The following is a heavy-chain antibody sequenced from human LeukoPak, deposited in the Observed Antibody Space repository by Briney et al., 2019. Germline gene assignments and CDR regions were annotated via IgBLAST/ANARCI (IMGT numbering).Heavy chain of an antibody. CDR3: ARVPYYDFWSGYSTLDY. Sequence: ASVTVSCKASGYTFTGYYMHWVRQAPGQGLEWMGWINPNSGGTNYAQKFQGRVTMTRDTSISTAYMELSRLRSDDTAVYYCARVPYYDFWSGYSTLDYWGQGTLVTVSS. V-gene: IGHV1-2*02. D-gene: IGHD3-3*01. J-gene: IGHJ4*02. CDR1: GYTFTGYY. CDR2: INPNSGGT.